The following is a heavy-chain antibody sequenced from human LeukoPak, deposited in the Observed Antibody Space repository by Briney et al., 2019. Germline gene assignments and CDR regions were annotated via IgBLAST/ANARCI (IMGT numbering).Heavy chain of an antibody. V-gene: IGHV4-34*01. CDR3: TREKSYGYIRADS. CDR2: INHSGST. D-gene: IGHD3-16*01. CDR1: GGSFSGYY. J-gene: IGHJ4*02. Sequence: PSETLSLTCAVYGGSFSGYYWSWIRQPPGKGLEWIGEINHSGSTNYNPSLKSRVTISVDTSKNHLSLKLSSVTAADTAVYYCTREKSYGYIRADSWGQGTLVAVSS.